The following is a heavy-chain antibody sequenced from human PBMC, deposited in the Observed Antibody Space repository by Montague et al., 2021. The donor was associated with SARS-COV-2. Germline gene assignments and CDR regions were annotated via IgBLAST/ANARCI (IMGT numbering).Heavy chain of an antibody. J-gene: IGHJ4*02. CDR3: ARQLHTYVIINKCYPYYFDV. D-gene: IGHD3-10*01. CDR2: ISYTGRT. V-gene: IGHV4-39*01. CDR1: SGALNSSDYY. Sequence: SETLSLTCTVSSGALNSSDYYWVCIRQSPGKELEWIVSISYTGRTYYNPSLRSRVSVSMDTSKNHFSLSLNSVTAADTAVYFCARQLHTYVIINKCYPYYFDVWGQGDMVAVSS.